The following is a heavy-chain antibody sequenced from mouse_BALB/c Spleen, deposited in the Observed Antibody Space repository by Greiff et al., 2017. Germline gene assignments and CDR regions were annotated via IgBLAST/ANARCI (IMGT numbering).Heavy chain of an antibody. CDR1: GYTFTGYE. D-gene: IGHD1-1*01. Sequence: VQLQQSGAELVRPGASVKLSCKALGYTFTGYEMHWVKQTPVHGLEWIGAIHPGSGGTAYNQKFKGKATLTADKSSSTAYMEISSLTSEDSAVYYCTRNYYGSSWYFDVWGAGTTFTVSS. J-gene: IGHJ1*01. V-gene: IGHV1-15*01. CDR3: TRNYYGSSWYFDV. CDR2: IHPGSGGT.